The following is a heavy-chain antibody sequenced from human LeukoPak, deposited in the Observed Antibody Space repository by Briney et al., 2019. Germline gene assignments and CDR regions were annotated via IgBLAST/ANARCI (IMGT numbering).Heavy chain of an antibody. CDR3: ARVGVVPAAYGMDV. CDR1: GFTFSSYE. V-gene: IGHV3-48*03. Sequence: GGSLRLSCAASGFTFSSYEMNWVRQAPGKGLEWVSYISSSGSTIYYADSVKGRFTISRDNAKNSLYLQMNSLRAEDTAVYYCARVGVVPAAYGMDVWGKGTTVTVSS. D-gene: IGHD2-2*01. J-gene: IGHJ6*04. CDR2: ISSSGSTI.